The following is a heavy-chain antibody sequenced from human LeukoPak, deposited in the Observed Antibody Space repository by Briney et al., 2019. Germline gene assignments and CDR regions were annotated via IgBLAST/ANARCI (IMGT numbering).Heavy chain of an antibody. CDR1: GFTFRTYG. CDR3: ANGDYYLDY. Sequence: GRSLRLSCAGSGFTFRTYGMNWVRQAPGKGLEWVALVSYDGSNKYYADSVKGRFTISRDNSKNTLYLQMNSLRAEDTAAYYCANGDYYLDYWGQGTLVTVSS. J-gene: IGHJ4*02. CDR2: VSYDGSNK. D-gene: IGHD4-17*01. V-gene: IGHV3-30*18.